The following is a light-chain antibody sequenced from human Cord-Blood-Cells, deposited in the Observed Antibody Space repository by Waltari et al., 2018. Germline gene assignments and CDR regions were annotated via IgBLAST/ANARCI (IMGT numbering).Light chain of an antibody. J-gene: IGKJ4*01. Sequence: DIVMNQYLEYLAVFLGERDSINCKSSQSVLYSSNNKNYLAWYQQKPGQPPKLLIYWAFTRESGVPDRFSGSGSGTDFTLTISSLQAEDVAVYYCQQYYSTPLTFGGGTKVEIK. V-gene: IGKV4-1*01. CDR1: QSVLYSSNNKNY. CDR3: QQYYSTPLT. CDR2: WAF.